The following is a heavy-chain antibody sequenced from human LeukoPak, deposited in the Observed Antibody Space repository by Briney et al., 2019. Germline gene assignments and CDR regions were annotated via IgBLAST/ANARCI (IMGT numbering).Heavy chain of an antibody. Sequence: PSETLSLTCTVSGGSISSYYWSWIRQPPGKGLEWIGYIYYSGSTNYNPSLKSRVTISVDTSKNQFSLKLSSVTAADPAVYYCARAELPPPRYYYFMDVWGKGTTVTVSS. CDR2: IYYSGST. V-gene: IGHV4-59*01. D-gene: IGHD1-7*01. J-gene: IGHJ6*03. CDR1: GGSISSYY. CDR3: ARAELPPPRYYYFMDV.